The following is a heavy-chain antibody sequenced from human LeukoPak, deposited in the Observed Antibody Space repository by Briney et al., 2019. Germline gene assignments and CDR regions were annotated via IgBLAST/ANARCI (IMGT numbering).Heavy chain of an antibody. CDR1: GYSFTSYW. J-gene: IGHJ4*02. CDR3: AILGTVGWGSREFDY. Sequence: GESLKISCKGSGYSFTSYWIGWVRQMPGKGLEWMGIIYPGDSDTRYSPSFQGQVTISADKSISTAYLQWSSLKASDTAMYYCAILGTVGWGSREFDYWGQGTLVTVSS. V-gene: IGHV5-51*01. CDR2: IYPGDSDT. D-gene: IGHD4-23*01.